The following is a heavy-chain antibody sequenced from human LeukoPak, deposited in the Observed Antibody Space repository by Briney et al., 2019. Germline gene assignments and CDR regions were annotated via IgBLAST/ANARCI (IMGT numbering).Heavy chain of an antibody. V-gene: IGHV3-23*01. J-gene: IGHJ4*02. CDR3: ARDSSHYLGSSDY. CDR2: ISESGDVT. D-gene: IGHD6-6*01. Sequence: GGSLRLSCAASGFTFSSYPMSWVRQAPGKGLEWVSVISESGDVTHYADSMKGRFTISRDNTKNTLNLQMNSLRDEDTAIYYCARDSSHYLGSSDYWGQGTLVTVSS. CDR1: GFTFSSYP.